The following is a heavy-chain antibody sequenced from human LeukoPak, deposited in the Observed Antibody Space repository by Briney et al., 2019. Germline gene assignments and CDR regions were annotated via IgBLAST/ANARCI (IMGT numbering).Heavy chain of an antibody. Sequence: GGSLRLSCAASGFIFSTYAMSWVRQAPGKGLEWVSAISGSADSTYYADSVKGQFAISRDNSKNTLYLQMNSLRAEDTAVYFCAKDRARGGTTDFDYWGQGTLVTVSS. CDR1: GFIFSTYA. V-gene: IGHV3-23*01. CDR3: AKDRARGGTTDFDY. J-gene: IGHJ4*02. D-gene: IGHD1-7*01. CDR2: ISGSADST.